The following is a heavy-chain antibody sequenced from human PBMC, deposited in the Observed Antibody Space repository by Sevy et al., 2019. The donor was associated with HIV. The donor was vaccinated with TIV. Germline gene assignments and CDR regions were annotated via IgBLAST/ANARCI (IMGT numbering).Heavy chain of an antibody. Sequence: ASVKVSCKASGGTFGTYTISWLRQAPGHGLEWMGGIIPMFGSANYAQKFQDRVKITADESMSTAYMELSSLRSEDSAVYYCARDRDITFGGGDAFDIWGQGTMVTVSS. J-gene: IGHJ3*02. V-gene: IGHV1-69*13. D-gene: IGHD3-16*01. CDR3: ARDRDITFGGGDAFDI. CDR2: IIPMFGSA. CDR1: GGTFGTYT.